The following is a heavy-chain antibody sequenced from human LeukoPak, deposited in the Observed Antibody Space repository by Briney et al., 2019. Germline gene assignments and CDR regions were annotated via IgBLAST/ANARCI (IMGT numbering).Heavy chain of an antibody. Sequence: GSSVKVSCKASGGTFNSYGIIWVRQAPGQGLEWMGGVIPILGTANYAQKFQGRVTITADESTSTAYMELSSLRSEDTAVYYCARVKSTERQWLTFDYWGQGTLVTVSS. J-gene: IGHJ4*02. D-gene: IGHD6-19*01. CDR2: VIPILGTA. CDR3: ARVKSTERQWLTFDY. CDR1: GGTFNSYG. V-gene: IGHV1-69*01.